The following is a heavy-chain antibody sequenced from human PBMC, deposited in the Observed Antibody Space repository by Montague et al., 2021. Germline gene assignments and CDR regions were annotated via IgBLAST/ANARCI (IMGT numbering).Heavy chain of an antibody. CDR2: IYDSGTT. CDR1: GGSISEFY. J-gene: IGHJ4*02. Sequence: SETLSLTCSVTGGSISEFYWSWIRQSPEKGLEWIGYIYDSGTTNYNSSLKSRVTISADTSMNQFSLNLRSVTAAATAVYFWARRLGIRAPFDYWGQGTLVTVSS. D-gene: IGHD7-27*01. V-gene: IGHV4-59*08. CDR3: ARRLGIRAPFDY.